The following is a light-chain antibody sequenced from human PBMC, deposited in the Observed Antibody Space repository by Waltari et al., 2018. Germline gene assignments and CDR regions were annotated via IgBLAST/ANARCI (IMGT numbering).Light chain of an antibody. V-gene: IGKV1-33*01. CDR2: SAF. CDR3: QQYDNFPFT. J-gene: IGKJ3*01. CDR1: QGIKNY. Sequence: DIQMTQSPSSLSASVGDRVTITCRASQGIKNYLTWYQQKPGKPPKRLIYSAFSLESGVPSRFSGRGSGTHYTLTITSLQPEDIATYYCQQYDNFPFTFGPGTKLDI.